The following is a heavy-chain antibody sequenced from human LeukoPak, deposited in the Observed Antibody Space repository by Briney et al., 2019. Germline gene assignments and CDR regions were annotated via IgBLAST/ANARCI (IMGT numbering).Heavy chain of an antibody. D-gene: IGHD3-9*01. CDR1: GFTFSSYE. Sequence: GGSLRLSCAASGFTFSSYEMNWVRQAPGKGLEWVSYISSSGSTMYYADSVKGRFTISRDNAKNSLYLQMNSLRAEDTAVYYCARDRYDILTGYSYGMDVWGQGTTVTVSS. CDR3: ARDRYDILTGYSYGMDV. CDR2: ISSSGSTM. V-gene: IGHV3-48*03. J-gene: IGHJ6*02.